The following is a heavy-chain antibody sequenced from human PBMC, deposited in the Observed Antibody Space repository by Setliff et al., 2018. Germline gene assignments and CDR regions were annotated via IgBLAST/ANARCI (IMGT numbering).Heavy chain of an antibody. Sequence: SETLSLTCTISGDSISDISYYWGFIRQSPGKGPEWIGSIYYTGTAYYNPSPKSRVTISVDTSKNQFSLQVTSLAATDTALYFCARHEFVGGYYGSVTYRHFDYWGQGILVTVSS. CDR3: ARHEFVGGYYGSVTYRHFDY. CDR1: GDSISDISYY. D-gene: IGHD3-10*01. V-gene: IGHV4-39*01. J-gene: IGHJ4*02. CDR2: IYYTGTA.